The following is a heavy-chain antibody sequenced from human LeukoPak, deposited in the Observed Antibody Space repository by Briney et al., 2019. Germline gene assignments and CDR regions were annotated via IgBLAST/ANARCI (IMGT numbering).Heavy chain of an antibody. J-gene: IGHJ4*02. CDR2: INHSGST. CDR3: ATRTYGGNSPFDY. Sequence: SEALSLTCAVYGGSFSGYYWSWTRQPPGKGLEWIGEINHSGSTNYNPSLKSRVTISVDTSKNQFSLKLSSVTAADTAVYYCATRTYGGNSPFDYWGQGTLVTVSS. D-gene: IGHD4-23*01. CDR1: GGSFSGYY. V-gene: IGHV4-34*01.